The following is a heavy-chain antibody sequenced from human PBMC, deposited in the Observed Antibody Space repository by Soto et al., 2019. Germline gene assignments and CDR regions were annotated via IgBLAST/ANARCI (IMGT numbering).Heavy chain of an antibody. D-gene: IGHD2-15*01. V-gene: IGHV3-13*01. CDR3: ARGQEVGAHFFDS. CDR1: GSTFSGFD. Sequence: GGSLRLSCGASGSTFSGFDMHWVRQPTGKGLEWVSTIGTAGDTYYAVSVKGRFTISRDNAKNSLSLQMNSLRAGDTAVYFCARGQEVGAHFFDSWGQGTQVTVSS. J-gene: IGHJ4*02. CDR2: IGTAGDT.